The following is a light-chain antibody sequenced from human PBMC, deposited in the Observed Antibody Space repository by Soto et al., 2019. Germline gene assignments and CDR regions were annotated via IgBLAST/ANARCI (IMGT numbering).Light chain of an antibody. CDR1: QSVSSS. CDR2: GAS. CDR3: QQYYNRPYT. J-gene: IGKJ2*01. Sequence: VMTQSPATLSVSPGEGATLSCRASQSVSSSLAWYQHKRGQAPRLLIYGASTRATGIPARFSGSGSGTEFTLTISRLQSEDVAAYYCQQYYNRPYTFGQGTELEIK. V-gene: IGKV3-15*01.